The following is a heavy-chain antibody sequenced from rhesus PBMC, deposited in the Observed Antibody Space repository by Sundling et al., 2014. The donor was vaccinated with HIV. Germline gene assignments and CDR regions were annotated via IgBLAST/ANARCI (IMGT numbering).Heavy chain of an antibody. J-gene: IGHJ4*01. V-gene: IGHV4S2*01. CDR2: ISGSGGST. CDR1: GASVSSNY. CDR3: AREFAVAAIIDY. Sequence: QVHLQESGPGLVKSSETLPLTCAVSGASVSSNYWSWIRQAPGKGLEWIGRISGSGGSTDYNPSLKSRVTISIDTSKNQFSLKLTSVTAADTAVYYCAREFAVAAIIDYWGQGVLVTVSS. D-gene: IGHD4-29*01.